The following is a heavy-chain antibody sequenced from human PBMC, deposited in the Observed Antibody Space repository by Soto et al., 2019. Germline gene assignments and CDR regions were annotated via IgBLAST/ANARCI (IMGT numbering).Heavy chain of an antibody. CDR2: ISAYNGNT. CDR3: ARSRYTTDAFDI. J-gene: IGHJ3*02. D-gene: IGHD5-18*01. V-gene: IGHV1-18*01. Sequence: QVQLVQSGAEVKKPGASMKVSCKASGYTLNNYGISWVRQAPGQGLEWMGWISAYNGNTNYAQRHQGRVTMTTDTSTSTAYMELRSLRSDDTAVYYCARSRYTTDAFDIWGQGTMVTVSS. CDR1: GYTLNNYG.